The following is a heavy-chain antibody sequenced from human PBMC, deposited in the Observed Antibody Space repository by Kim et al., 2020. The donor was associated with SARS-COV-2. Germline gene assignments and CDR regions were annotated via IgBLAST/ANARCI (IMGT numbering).Heavy chain of an antibody. V-gene: IGHV1-69*13. CDR2: IIPIFGTA. CDR1: GGTFSSYA. J-gene: IGHJ6*02. D-gene: IGHD6-6*01. Sequence: SVKVSCKASGGTFSSYAISWVRQAPGQGLEWMGGIIPIFGTANYAQKFQGRVTITADESTSTAYMELSSLRSEDTAVYYCARGGIAARGVYYYYYYGMDVWGQGTTVTVSS. CDR3: ARGGIAARGVYYYYYYGMDV.